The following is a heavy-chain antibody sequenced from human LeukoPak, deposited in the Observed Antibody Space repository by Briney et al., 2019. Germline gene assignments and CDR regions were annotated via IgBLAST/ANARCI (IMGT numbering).Heavy chain of an antibody. Sequence: SVKVSCKTSGGTFNSYGISWVRKAPGQGLEWMGGIIPVFGKVNYAQKFQGRVTITRDTSASTAYMELSSLRSEDTAVYYCARIPNDGDYELYYFDYWGQGTLVTVSS. J-gene: IGHJ4*02. D-gene: IGHD4-17*01. CDR3: ARIPNDGDYELYYFDY. CDR1: GGTFNSYG. V-gene: IGHV1-69*05. CDR2: IIPVFGKV.